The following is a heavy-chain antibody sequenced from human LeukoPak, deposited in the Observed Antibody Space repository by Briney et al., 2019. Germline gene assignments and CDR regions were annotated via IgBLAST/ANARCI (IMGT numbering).Heavy chain of an antibody. D-gene: IGHD3-10*01. CDR2: IYHSGST. J-gene: IGHJ4*02. CDR1: GGSISSSNW. V-gene: IGHV4-4*02. Sequence: PSETLSLTCAVSGGSISSSNWWSWVRQPPGKGLEWIGEIYHSGSTNYNPSLKSRVTISVDKSKNQFSLKLSSVTAADTAVYYCARGEPYFVSGSPYYFDFWGQGTLVTVSS. CDR3: ARGEPYFVSGSPYYFDF.